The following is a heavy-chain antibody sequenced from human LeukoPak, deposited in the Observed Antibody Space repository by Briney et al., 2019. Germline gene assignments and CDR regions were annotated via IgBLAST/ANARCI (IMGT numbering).Heavy chain of an antibody. CDR3: ARERAAANYYFDY. Sequence: GRSLRLSCAASGFTFSSYAMHWVRQAPGKGLEWVAVISYDGSNKYYADSVKGRFTISRDNSKNTLYLQMNSLRAEDTAVYYCARERAAANYYFDYRGQGTLVTVSS. V-gene: IGHV3-30*04. J-gene: IGHJ4*02. CDR1: GFTFSSYA. CDR2: ISYDGSNK. D-gene: IGHD6-13*01.